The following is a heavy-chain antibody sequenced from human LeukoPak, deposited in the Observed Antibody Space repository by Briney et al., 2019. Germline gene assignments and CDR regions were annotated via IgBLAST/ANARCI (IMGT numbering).Heavy chain of an antibody. CDR3: ARSSGANCGGDCYLDY. D-gene: IGHD2-21*01. Sequence: GESLKISCKGSGYSFNTYWIAWVRQMPGKGLEWMGVIYPSDSDVRYSPSFQGQVTISADKSITTAYLQWRSLKASDTAMYYCARSSGANCGGDCYLDYWGRGTLVTVSS. V-gene: IGHV5-51*01. CDR2: IYPSDSDV. J-gene: IGHJ4*02. CDR1: GYSFNTYW.